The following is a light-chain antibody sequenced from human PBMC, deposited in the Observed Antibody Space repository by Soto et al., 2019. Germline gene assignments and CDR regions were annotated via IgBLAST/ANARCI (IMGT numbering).Light chain of an antibody. Sequence: EIVMTHSPGTLSLSPGERATLSFRSSQRISNSYLAWYQQKPGQAPRILLYDASSRATGIPDRVSGSGSGTDFTLTISRLEPEDFAVYYCQQYARPPFAFGQGTKVDIK. V-gene: IGKV3-20*01. CDR1: QRISNSY. CDR3: QQYARPPFA. CDR2: DAS. J-gene: IGKJ2*01.